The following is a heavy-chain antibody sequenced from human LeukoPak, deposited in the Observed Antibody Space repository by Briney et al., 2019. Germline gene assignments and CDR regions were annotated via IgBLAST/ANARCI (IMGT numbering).Heavy chain of an antibody. CDR3: AKDGAVGRRTPLYYFDY. J-gene: IGHJ4*02. D-gene: IGHD2-2*01. CDR1: GVTVSSND. V-gene: IGHV3-23*01. Sequence: PVGSLGLACAAAGVTVSSNDMNRVGQAPGTRLPSVSALRVSGGSTYYADSVKGRFTISRDNSKNTLYLQMNSLRAEDTAVYYCAKDGAVGRRTPLYYFDYWGQGTLVTVSS. CDR2: LRVSGGST.